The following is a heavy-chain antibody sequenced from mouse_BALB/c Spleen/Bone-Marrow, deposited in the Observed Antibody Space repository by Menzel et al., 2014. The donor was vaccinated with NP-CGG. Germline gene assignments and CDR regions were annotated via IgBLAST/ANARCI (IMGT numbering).Heavy chain of an antibody. CDR1: GFSLTSYG. J-gene: IGHJ4*01. D-gene: IGHD1-1*01. Sequence: VKLQESGPGLVAPSQSLSITCTVSGFSLTSYGVHWVRQPPGKVLEWLGVIWAGGSTNYNSALMSRLSISKDNSKSQVFIKMNSLQTDDTAMYYCARGSYYEGAMDYWGQRTSVTVSS. CDR2: IWAGGST. CDR3: ARGSYYEGAMDY. V-gene: IGHV2-9*02.